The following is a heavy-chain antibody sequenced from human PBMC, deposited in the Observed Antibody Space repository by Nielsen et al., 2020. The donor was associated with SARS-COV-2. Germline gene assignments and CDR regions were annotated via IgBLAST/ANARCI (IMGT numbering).Heavy chain of an antibody. V-gene: IGHV1-2*04. CDR2: INPNSGGT. D-gene: IGHD2-2*02. Sequence: ASVKVSCKASGYTFTGYYMHWVRQAPGQGLEWMGWINPNSGGTNYAQKFQGWVTMTRDTSISTAYMELSRLRSDDTAVYYCARGPLYCSSTSCYTDWFDPWGQGTLVTVSS. J-gene: IGHJ5*02. CDR3: ARGPLYCSSTSCYTDWFDP. CDR1: GYTFTGYY.